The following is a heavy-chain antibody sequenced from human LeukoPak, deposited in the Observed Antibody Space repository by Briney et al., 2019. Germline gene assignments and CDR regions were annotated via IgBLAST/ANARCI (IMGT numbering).Heavy chain of an antibody. V-gene: IGHV4-59*08. CDR2: IYYSGST. CDR3: ARVSSGWPRDYWFDP. J-gene: IGHJ5*02. D-gene: IGHD6-19*01. CDR1: GGSISSYY. Sequence: SETLSLTCTVSGGSISSYYWSWIRQPPGKGLEWIGYIYYSGSTNYNPSLKSRVTISVDTSKNQFSLKLSSVTAADTAVYYCARVSSGWPRDYWFDPWGQGTLVTVSS.